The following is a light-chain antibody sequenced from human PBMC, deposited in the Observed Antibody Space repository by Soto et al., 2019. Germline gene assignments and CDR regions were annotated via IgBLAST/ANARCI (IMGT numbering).Light chain of an antibody. Sequence: QSVLTQPASVSGSPGQSITISCTGTSSDVGGYNYVSWYQQHPGKAPKLMIYDVSNRPSGVSNRLSGSKSGNTASLTISGLKAEDEADYYCSSYTSSSPHVFGTGTKLTVL. V-gene: IGLV2-14*01. CDR1: SSDVGGYNY. CDR2: DVS. J-gene: IGLJ1*01. CDR3: SSYTSSSPHV.